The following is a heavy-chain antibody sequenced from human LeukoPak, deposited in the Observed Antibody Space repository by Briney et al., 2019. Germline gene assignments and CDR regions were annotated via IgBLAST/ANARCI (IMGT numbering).Heavy chain of an antibody. CDR2: INHSGST. CDR1: GGSFSAYY. J-gene: IGHJ4*02. Sequence: SETLSLTCAAYGGSFSAYYWSWIRQPPGKGLEWIGEINHSGSTNYNPSLKSRVTISVDTSKNQFSLKLSSVTAADTAVYYCARGDISSSGWYNLWGQGTLVTVSS. CDR3: ARGDISSSGWYNL. V-gene: IGHV4-34*01. D-gene: IGHD6-13*01.